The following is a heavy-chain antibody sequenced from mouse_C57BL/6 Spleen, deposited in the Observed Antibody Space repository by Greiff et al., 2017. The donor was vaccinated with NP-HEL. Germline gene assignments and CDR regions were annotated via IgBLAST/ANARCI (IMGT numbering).Heavy chain of an antibody. V-gene: IGHV2-6-1*01. Sequence: QVQLQQSGPGLVAPSQSLSITCTVSGFSLTSYGVHWVRQPPGKGLEWLVVIWSDGSTTYNSALKSRLSISKDNSKSQVFLKMNSLQTDDTAMYYCARHGSNYVYAMDYWGQGTSVTVSS. J-gene: IGHJ4*01. CDR3: ARHGSNYVYAMDY. CDR1: GFSLTSYG. CDR2: IWSDGST. D-gene: IGHD2-5*01.